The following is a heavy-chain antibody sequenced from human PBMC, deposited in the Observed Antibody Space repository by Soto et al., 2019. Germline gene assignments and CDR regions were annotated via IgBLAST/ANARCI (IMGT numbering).Heavy chain of an antibody. Sequence: SETLSLTCTVSGGSISSGDYYWSWIRQPPGKGLEWIGYIYYSGSTYYNPSLKSRVTISVDTSKSQFSLKLSSVTAADTAVYYCARDPRMITFGGVIVPYFDYWGQGTLVTVSS. CDR2: IYYSGST. J-gene: IGHJ4*02. D-gene: IGHD3-16*02. CDR1: GGSISSGDYY. CDR3: ARDPRMITFGGVIVPYFDY. V-gene: IGHV4-30-4*01.